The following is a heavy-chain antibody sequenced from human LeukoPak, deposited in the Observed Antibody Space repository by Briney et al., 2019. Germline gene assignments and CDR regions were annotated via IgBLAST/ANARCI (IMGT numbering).Heavy chain of an antibody. CDR1: GFIFNDYG. Sequence: GGSLRLSCAASGFIFNDYGMSWVRHTPEKGLEWVSGINWSGRTTGYADSVKGRFTISRANARDSLYLQMDSLRAEDTALYYCARDPRSPGSQTGNYYHDYWGQGTLVTVSS. CDR3: ARDPRSPGSQTGNYYHDY. CDR2: INWSGRTT. V-gene: IGHV3-20*04. D-gene: IGHD3-9*01. J-gene: IGHJ4*02.